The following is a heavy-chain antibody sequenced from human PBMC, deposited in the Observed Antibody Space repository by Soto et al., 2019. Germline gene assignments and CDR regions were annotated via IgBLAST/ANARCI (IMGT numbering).Heavy chain of an antibody. D-gene: IGHD3-16*01. V-gene: IGHV2-5*02. CDR1: GFSLRTTGVG. CDR2: IYWDDNK. Sequence: QITLKESGPTLVKPTQTLTLTCTYSGFSLRTTGVGVGWIRQPPGKALEWLGIIYWDDNKRYSPSLKSRLTLTNDISKSQVVLTMTNMDPVDAATYSSAHTWGLPCDCWGQGPLVIVSS. CDR3: AHTWGLPCDC. J-gene: IGHJ4*02.